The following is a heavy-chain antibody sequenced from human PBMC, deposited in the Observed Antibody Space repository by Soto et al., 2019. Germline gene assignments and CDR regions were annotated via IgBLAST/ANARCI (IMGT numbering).Heavy chain of an antibody. CDR3: ARGYGDRYDGNGYLGRH. D-gene: IGHD3-22*01. CDR1: GFTFSSYW. CDR2: IKSDGSGT. V-gene: IGHV3-74*01. J-gene: IGHJ4*02. Sequence: EVQLVESGGGLVQPGESLTLSCAASGFTFSSYWMHWVRQAPGKGLVWVSRIKSDGSGTYYADFVKGRLTISRDNAKNTLYLQMNSLRIEDTAVYFCARGYGDRYDGNGYLGRHWGQGTPVIVSS.